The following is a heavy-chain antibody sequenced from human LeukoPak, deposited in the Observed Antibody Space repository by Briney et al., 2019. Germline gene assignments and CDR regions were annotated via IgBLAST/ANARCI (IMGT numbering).Heavy chain of an antibody. V-gene: IGHV4-61*02. Sequence: SETLSLTCTVSGGSISSASYYWSWIRQPAGKGLEWIGRVYTSGSTNYNPSLKSRVTISVDTSKNQFSLKLSSVTAADTAVYYCARDLRYSGSYYDYWGQGTLVTVSS. J-gene: IGHJ4*02. CDR1: GGSISSASYY. CDR2: VYTSGST. CDR3: ARDLRYSGSYYDY. D-gene: IGHD1-26*01.